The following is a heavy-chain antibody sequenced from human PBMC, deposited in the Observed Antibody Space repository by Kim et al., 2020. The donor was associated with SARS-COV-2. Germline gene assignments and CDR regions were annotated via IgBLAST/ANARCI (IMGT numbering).Heavy chain of an antibody. Sequence: GGSLRLSCAASGFTFDDYTMHWVRQAPGKGLEWVSLISWDGGSTYYADSVKGRFTISRDNSKNSLYLQMNSLRTEDTALYYCAKDNGSGSYYPSYFDYWGQGTLVTVSS. CDR3: AKDNGSGSYYPSYFDY. J-gene: IGHJ4*02. D-gene: IGHD3-10*01. CDR2: ISWDGGST. CDR1: GFTFDDYT. V-gene: IGHV3-43*01.